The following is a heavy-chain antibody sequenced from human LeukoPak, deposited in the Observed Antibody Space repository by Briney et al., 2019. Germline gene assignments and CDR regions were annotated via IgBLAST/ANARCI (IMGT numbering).Heavy chain of an antibody. Sequence: GASVKVSCKASGYTFTGYYMHWVRQAPGQGLEWMGRINPNSGGTNYAQKFQGRVTMTRDTSISTAYMELSRLRSDDTAVYYCARAYCTNGVGRTEACAFDIWGQGTMVTVSS. V-gene: IGHV1-2*06. CDR2: INPNSGGT. J-gene: IGHJ3*02. CDR3: ARAYCTNGVGRTEACAFDI. CDR1: GYTFTGYY. D-gene: IGHD2-8*01.